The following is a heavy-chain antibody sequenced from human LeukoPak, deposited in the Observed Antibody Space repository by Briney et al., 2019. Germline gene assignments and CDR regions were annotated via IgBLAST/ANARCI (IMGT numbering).Heavy chain of an antibody. V-gene: IGHV1-69*13. J-gene: IGHJ3*02. CDR2: IIPIFGTA. CDR3: ARAGSKGDSSGYPGAFDI. Sequence: SVTVSCKASGGTFSSYAISWVRQAPGQGLEWMGGIIPIFGTANYAQKFQGRVTITADESTSTAYMELSSLRSEDTAVHYCARAGSKGDSSGYPGAFDIWGQGTMVTVSS. CDR1: GGTFSSYA. D-gene: IGHD3-22*01.